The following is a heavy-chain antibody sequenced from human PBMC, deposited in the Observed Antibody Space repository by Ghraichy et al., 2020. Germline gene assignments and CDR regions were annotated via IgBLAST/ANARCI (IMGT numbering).Heavy chain of an antibody. D-gene: IGHD3-16*01. CDR1: AFTFTTYA. J-gene: IGHJ4*02. Sequence: GGSLRLSCAASAFTFTTYAMSWVRQAPGKGLEWVSRISSSGDRTEYADSVKGRFTISRDNSKYMVYVQMNSLRVDDAAVYYCASDGGWGSFDSWGQGTLVTVSS. V-gene: IGHV3-23*01. CDR3: ASDGGWGSFDS. CDR2: ISSSGDRT.